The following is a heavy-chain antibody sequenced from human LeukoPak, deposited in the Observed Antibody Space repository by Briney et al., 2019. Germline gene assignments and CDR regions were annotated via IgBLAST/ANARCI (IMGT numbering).Heavy chain of an antibody. Sequence: SETLSLTCTVSGGSISSYYWSWIRQPPGKGLEWIGEINHSGSTNYNPSLKSRVTISVDTSKNQFSLKLSSVTAADTAVYYCARFFILGYCSGGSCYDSDYWGQGTLVTVSS. V-gene: IGHV4-34*01. CDR2: INHSGST. J-gene: IGHJ4*02. CDR3: ARFFILGYCSGGSCYDSDY. D-gene: IGHD2-15*01. CDR1: GGSISSYY.